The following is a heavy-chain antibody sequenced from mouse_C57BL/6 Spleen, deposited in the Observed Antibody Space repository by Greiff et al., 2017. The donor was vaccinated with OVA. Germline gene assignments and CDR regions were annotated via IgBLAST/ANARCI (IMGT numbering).Heavy chain of an antibody. CDR1: GFTFSNYG. Sequence: QRVESGGDLVKPGGSLKLSCAASGFTFSNYGMSWVRQTPDKRLEWVATISRGGSYTFYPDSVKGRFTISRDNAKNILYLQMSSLKSEDTAMYYCTRQGPYNMDYWGQGTSVTVSS. CDR3: TRQGPYNMDY. CDR2: ISRGGSYT. J-gene: IGHJ4*01. D-gene: IGHD1-3*01. V-gene: IGHV5-6*01.